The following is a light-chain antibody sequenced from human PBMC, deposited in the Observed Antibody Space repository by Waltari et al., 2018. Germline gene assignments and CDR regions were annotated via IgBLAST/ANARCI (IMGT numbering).Light chain of an antibody. Sequence: QSVLTQPASVSGSPGQSITISCTGTSRDVGGYNYVPWYQRHPGKAPKVMIFDVSKRPSGVSDRFSGSKSGNTASLTISGLQAEDEADYYCCLHAGSGTFWVFGGGTKLTVL. V-gene: IGLV2-23*02. CDR3: CLHAGSGTFWV. CDR2: DVS. CDR1: SRDVGGYNY. J-gene: IGLJ2*01.